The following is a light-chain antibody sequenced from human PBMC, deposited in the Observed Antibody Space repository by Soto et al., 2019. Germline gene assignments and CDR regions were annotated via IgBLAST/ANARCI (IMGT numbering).Light chain of an antibody. CDR1: SSDVGGYNY. J-gene: IGLJ3*02. V-gene: IGLV2-14*01. CDR3: SSYTSSSTRV. CDR2: EVS. Sequence: QSALTQPASVSGSRGQSITISCTGTSSDVGGYNYVSWYQQHPGKAPKLMIYEVSNRPSGVSNRFSGSKSGNTASLTISGLQADDEADYYCSSYTSSSTRVFAGGTKLTVL.